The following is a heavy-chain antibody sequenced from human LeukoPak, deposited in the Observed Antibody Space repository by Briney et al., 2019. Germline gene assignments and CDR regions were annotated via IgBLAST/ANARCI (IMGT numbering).Heavy chain of an antibody. Sequence: SETLSLTCAVYGGSFSGYYWSWIRQPPGKGLEWIGEINHSGSTNYNPSLKSRVTISVDRSKNQFSLKLSSVTAADTAVYYCARDSGGWYYSWFDPWGQGTLVTVSS. CDR1: GGSFSGYY. CDR2: INHSGST. J-gene: IGHJ5*02. V-gene: IGHV4-34*01. D-gene: IGHD6-19*01. CDR3: ARDSGGWYYSWFDP.